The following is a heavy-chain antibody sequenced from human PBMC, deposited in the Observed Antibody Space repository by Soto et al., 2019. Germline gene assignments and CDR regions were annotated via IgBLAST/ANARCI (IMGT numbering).Heavy chain of an antibody. CDR3: ASGMTAAGIIYYFDY. D-gene: IGHD6-13*01. V-gene: IGHV3-11*01. CDR2: ISSSSGTI. CDR1: GFTFSDYY. Sequence: QVQLVESGGGLVKPGGSLRLSCTASGFTFSDYYMSWIRQAPGKGLEWVSYISSSSGTIYYADSVKGRFTISRDNAKNSLYLQMNSLRAEDTAVYYCASGMTAAGIIYYFDYWGQGTLVTVSS. J-gene: IGHJ4*02.